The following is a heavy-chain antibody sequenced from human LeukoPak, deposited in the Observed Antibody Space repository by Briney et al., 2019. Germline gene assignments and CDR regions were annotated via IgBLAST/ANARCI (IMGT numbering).Heavy chain of an antibody. CDR1: GGSISSSSYY. V-gene: IGHV4-39*07. CDR2: IYYSGST. Sequence: PSETLSLTCTVSGGSISSSSYYWGWIRQPPGKGLEWIGSIYYSGSTYYNPSLKSRVTISVDTSKNQFSLKLSSVTAADTAVYYCARDCPGGKGYSSGWYDRQHWFDPWGQGTLVTVSS. CDR3: ARDCPGGKGYSSGWYDRQHWFDP. J-gene: IGHJ5*02. D-gene: IGHD6-19*01.